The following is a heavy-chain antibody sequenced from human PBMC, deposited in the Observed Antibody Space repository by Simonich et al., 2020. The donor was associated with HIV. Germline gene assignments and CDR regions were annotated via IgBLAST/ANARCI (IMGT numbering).Heavy chain of an antibody. Sequence: EVQLVESGGGLVQPGGSLRLSCAASGFTFSSYEMNWVRQATGKGLEGVAYMSSRESIIYYADSVKGRFTISRDNAKNSLYLQMSSLRAEDTAVYYCARGGYSKFCDYWGQGTLVTVSS. CDR2: MSSRESII. D-gene: IGHD5-12*01. J-gene: IGHJ4*02. V-gene: IGHV3-48*03. CDR1: GFTFSSYE. CDR3: ARGGYSKFCDY.